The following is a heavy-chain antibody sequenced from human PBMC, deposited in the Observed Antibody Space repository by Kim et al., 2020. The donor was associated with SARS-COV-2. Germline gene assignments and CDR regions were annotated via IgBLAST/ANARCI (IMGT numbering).Heavy chain of an antibody. CDR3: ARGRPTMVRGVARTYYFDY. CDR1: GGSFSGYY. J-gene: IGHJ4*02. CDR2: INHSGST. D-gene: IGHD3-10*01. V-gene: IGHV4-34*01. Sequence: SETLSLTCAVYGGSFSGYYWSWIRQPPGKGLEWIGEINHSGSTNYNPSLKSRVTISVDTSKNQFSLKLSSVTAADTAVYYCARGRPTMVRGVARTYYFDYWGQGTLVTVSS.